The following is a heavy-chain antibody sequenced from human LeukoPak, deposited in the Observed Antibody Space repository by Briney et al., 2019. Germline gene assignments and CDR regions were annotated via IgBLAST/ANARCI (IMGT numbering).Heavy chain of an antibody. CDR2: IYPGDSNT. Sequence: GESLKISCKGSGYIFTSYWIGWVRQMPGKGLEWMGIIYPGDSNTRYGPSFQGQVTISADKSISTAYLQWSSLRASDTAVYYCTRPGTSGYYSVDYWGQGTLVTVSS. CDR3: TRPGTSGYYSVDY. J-gene: IGHJ4*02. D-gene: IGHD2-15*01. CDR1: GYIFTSYW. V-gene: IGHV5-51*01.